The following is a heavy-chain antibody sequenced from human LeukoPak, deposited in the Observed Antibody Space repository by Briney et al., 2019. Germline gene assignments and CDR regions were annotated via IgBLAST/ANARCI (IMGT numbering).Heavy chain of an antibody. Sequence: PSETLSLTCTVSGGSISSYYWSWIQQPPGKGLEWIGYIYYSGSTNYNPSLKSRVTISVDTSKNQFSLKLSSVTAADTAVYYCARHAGGYDQFDYWGQGTLVTVSS. J-gene: IGHJ4*02. CDR1: GGSISSYY. D-gene: IGHD5-12*01. V-gene: IGHV4-59*08. CDR3: ARHAGGYDQFDY. CDR2: IYYSGST.